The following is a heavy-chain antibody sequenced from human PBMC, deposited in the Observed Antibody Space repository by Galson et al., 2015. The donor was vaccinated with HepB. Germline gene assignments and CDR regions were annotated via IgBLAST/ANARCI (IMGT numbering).Heavy chain of an antibody. CDR2: ISYDGSNK. J-gene: IGHJ1*01. CDR1: GFTFSSYA. CDR3: ARESIAAAGTKGGGMKYFQH. Sequence: SLRLSCAASGFTFSSYAMHWVRQAPGKGLEWVAVISYDGSNKYYADSVKGRFTISRDNSKNTLYLQMNSLRAEDTAVYYCARESIAAAGTKGGGMKYFQHWGQGTLVTVSS. D-gene: IGHD6-13*01. V-gene: IGHV3-30*04.